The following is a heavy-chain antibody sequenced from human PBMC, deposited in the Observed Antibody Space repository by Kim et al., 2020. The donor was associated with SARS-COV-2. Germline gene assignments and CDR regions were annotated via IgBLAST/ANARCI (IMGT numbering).Heavy chain of an antibody. CDR2: ISSSGSTI. CDR3: ARDKYSGYDHYYYYGMDV. V-gene: IGHV3-11*01. D-gene: IGHD5-12*01. J-gene: IGHJ6*02. CDR1: GFTFSDYY. Sequence: GGSLRLSCAASGFTFSDYYMSWIRQAPGKGLEWVSYISSSGSTIYYADSVKGRFTISRDNAKNSLYLQMNSLRAEDTAVYYCARDKYSGYDHYYYYGMDVWGQGTTVTVSS.